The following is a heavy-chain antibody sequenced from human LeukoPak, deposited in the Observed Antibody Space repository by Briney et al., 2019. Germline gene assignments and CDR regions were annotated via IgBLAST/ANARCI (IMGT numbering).Heavy chain of an antibody. V-gene: IGHV1-69*05. Sequence: SVKVSCKASGGTFSSYAISWVRQAPGQGLEWMGGIIPIFGTASYAQKFQGRVTITTDESTSTAYMELSSLRSEHTAVYYCARGSPIMGVYAEFDYWGQGTLVTVSS. CDR3: ARGSPIMGVYAEFDY. D-gene: IGHD2-8*02. CDR1: GGTFSSYA. J-gene: IGHJ4*02. CDR2: IIPIFGTA.